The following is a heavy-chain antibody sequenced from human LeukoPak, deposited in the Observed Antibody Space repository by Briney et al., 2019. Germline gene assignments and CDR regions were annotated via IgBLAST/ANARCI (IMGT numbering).Heavy chain of an antibody. CDR2: IRYDATKK. CDR1: GFKLSRNG. J-gene: IGHJ4*02. D-gene: IGHD3-22*01. CDR3: ARDFDDVNGDYYYIPDF. Sequence: PGGSLRLSCAASGFKLSRNGMHWVRQAPGKGLEWVAFIRYDATKKFYGDSVRGRFTIPRDDSKNTLYLQMNNLRHEDTAVYFCARDFDDVNGDYYYIPDFWGQGVLVTVSS. V-gene: IGHV3-30*02.